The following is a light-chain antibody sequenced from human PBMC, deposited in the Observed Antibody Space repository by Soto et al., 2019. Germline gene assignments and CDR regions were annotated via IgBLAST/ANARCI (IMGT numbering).Light chain of an antibody. CDR2: AAS. Sequence: DIQMTQSPSSLSASLGDRVTITCRASQSISRHLNWYQQKPGKAPRLLIYAASSLQSGVPSRFSGSGSGTDFILTITSLQPEDSATYYCQQTYNMPRTCGPGNKGDIK. V-gene: IGKV1-39*01. CDR3: QQTYNMPRT. J-gene: IGKJ3*01. CDR1: QSISRH.